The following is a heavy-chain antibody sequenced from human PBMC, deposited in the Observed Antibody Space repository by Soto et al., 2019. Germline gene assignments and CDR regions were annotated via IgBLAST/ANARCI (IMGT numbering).Heavy chain of an antibody. J-gene: IGHJ4*02. Sequence: ASVKVSCKASGYTFTSYSMHWVRQAPGQRLEWMGWINAGNGNTKYSQKFQGRVTITRDTSASTAYMELSSLRSEDTAVYYCAREGSTFWDGFDYWGQGTLVTVSS. D-gene: IGHD2-2*01. CDR2: INAGNGNT. CDR3: AREGSTFWDGFDY. V-gene: IGHV1-3*01. CDR1: GYTFTSYS.